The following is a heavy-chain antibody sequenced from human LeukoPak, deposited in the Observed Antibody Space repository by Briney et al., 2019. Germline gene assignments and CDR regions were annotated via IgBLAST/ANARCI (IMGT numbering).Heavy chain of an antibody. D-gene: IGHD2-2*01. Sequence: GGSLRLSCAASGFTFSSYSMNWVRQAPGKGLEWVSSISSSSSYIYYADSVKGRFTISRDNAKNSLYLQMNSLRAEDTAVYYCARGVVCSSTSCPSDYWGQGTLVTVSS. CDR1: GFTFSSYS. V-gene: IGHV3-21*01. CDR2: ISSSSSYI. CDR3: ARGVVCSSTSCPSDY. J-gene: IGHJ4*02.